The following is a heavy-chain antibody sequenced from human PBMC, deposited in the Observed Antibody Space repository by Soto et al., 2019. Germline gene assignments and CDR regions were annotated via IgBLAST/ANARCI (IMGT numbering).Heavy chain of an antibody. V-gene: IGHV3-74*01. D-gene: IGHD3-16*02. CDR2: INSDGSST. CDR1: GVTFSSYW. CDR3: ASSGDYIWGSYRLFDY. J-gene: IGHJ4*02. Sequence: GGSLRLSCAASGVTFSSYWMHWVRQAPGKGLVWVSRINSDGSSTSYADSVKGRFTISRDNAKNTLYLQMNSLRAEDTAVYYCASSGDYIWGSYRLFDYWGQGTLVTVSS.